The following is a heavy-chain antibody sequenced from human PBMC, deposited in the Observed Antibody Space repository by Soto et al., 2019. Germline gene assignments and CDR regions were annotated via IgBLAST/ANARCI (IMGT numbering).Heavy chain of an antibody. D-gene: IGHD6-13*01. CDR3: ARGAAPGDF. V-gene: IGHV4-59*01. CDR2: IFYSGST. CDR1: GDSFSAYY. Sequence: QVQLQESGPGLVKPSETLSLTCTVSGDSFSAYYWSWIRQPPGRGLEWIGYIFYSGSTNYNPSLKGRVTMSLDTSKTQFSLNLSSVTAADTAVYYCARGAAPGDFWGQGTLVTVSS. J-gene: IGHJ4*02.